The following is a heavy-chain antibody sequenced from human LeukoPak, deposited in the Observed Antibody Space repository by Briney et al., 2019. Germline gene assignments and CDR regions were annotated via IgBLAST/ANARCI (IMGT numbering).Heavy chain of an antibody. CDR2: VFYTGDT. V-gene: IGHV4-59*01. Sequence: SETLSLTCAVYGGSFSGYYWSWIRQPPGEGLEWIGYVFYTGDTKYNPSLKTRVSISLDTSRSQFSLKLTSVSAADTAVYYCARISGSSGWTFDLWGQGTLVTVSS. CDR1: GGSFSGYY. D-gene: IGHD6-19*01. CDR3: ARISGSSGWTFDL. J-gene: IGHJ4*02.